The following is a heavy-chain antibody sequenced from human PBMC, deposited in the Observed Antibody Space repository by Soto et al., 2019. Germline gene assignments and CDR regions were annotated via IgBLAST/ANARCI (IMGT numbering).Heavy chain of an antibody. D-gene: IGHD2-21*01. CDR3: ARHAVHIRGFTDY. Sequence: QLQLQESGPGLVKPSETLSLTCTVSGGSISSSSYYWGWNRQPPGKGLEWIGSIYYSGSTYYNPSLKSRVTISVDTSKNQFSLKLSSVTAADTAVYYCARHAVHIRGFTDYWGQGTLVTVSS. J-gene: IGHJ4*02. V-gene: IGHV4-39*01. CDR2: IYYSGST. CDR1: GGSISSSSYY.